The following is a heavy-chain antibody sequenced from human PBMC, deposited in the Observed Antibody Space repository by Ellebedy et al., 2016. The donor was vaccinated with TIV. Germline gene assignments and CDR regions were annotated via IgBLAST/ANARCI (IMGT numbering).Heavy chain of an antibody. Sequence: AISGSGGSTYYADSVKGRFTISRDNSKNTLYLQMNSLRAEDTAVYYCASGSIVVVPAAMDHYYGMDVWGQGTTVTVSS. CDR3: ASGSIVVVPAAMDHYYGMDV. V-gene: IGHV3-23*01. D-gene: IGHD2-2*01. CDR2: ISGSGGST. J-gene: IGHJ6*02.